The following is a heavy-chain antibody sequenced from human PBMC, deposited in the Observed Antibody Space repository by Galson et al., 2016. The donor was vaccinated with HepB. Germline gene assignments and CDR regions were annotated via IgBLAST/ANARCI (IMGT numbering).Heavy chain of an antibody. D-gene: IGHD3-22*01. J-gene: IGHJ4*02. CDR2: ISYDGSKE. CDR1: GFTLSSYG. V-gene: IGHV3-30*03. CDR3: VRGPYNSRGYSPFGFDS. Sequence: LRLSCAAPGFTLSSYGMHWVRQAPGKGLEWVAVISYDGSKEKYADSVKGRFTISRDNSKNTLYLQMNRLRAEDTAVYYCVRGPYNSRGYSPFGFDSWGQGTLVTVSS.